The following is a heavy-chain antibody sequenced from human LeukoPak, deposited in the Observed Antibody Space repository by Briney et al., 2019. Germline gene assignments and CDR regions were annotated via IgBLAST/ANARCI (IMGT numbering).Heavy chain of an antibody. CDR3: ARGVGSCYGLPYYYYYYGMDV. CDR1: GYTFTSYD. CDR2: TTPNSGNT. V-gene: IGHV1-8*01. J-gene: IGHJ6*02. Sequence: GASVTVCCKASGYTFTSYDFNLVRKANGQGLERKGWTTPNSGNTGYEQKYQGRVTMTRNTSISTAYMELSSLRSEDTAVYYCARGVGSCYGLPYYYYYYGMDVWGQGTTVTVS. D-gene: IGHD6-13*01.